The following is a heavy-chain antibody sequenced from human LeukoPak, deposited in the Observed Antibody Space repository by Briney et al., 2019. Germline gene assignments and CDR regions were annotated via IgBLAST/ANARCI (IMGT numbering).Heavy chain of an antibody. D-gene: IGHD3-10*01. V-gene: IGHV3-23*01. J-gene: IGHJ4*02. Sequence: PGGSLRLSCAASGFTFSDWNMNWVRQAPGKGLEWVSSISESGGSTFYADSVKGRFTISRDNSKNTLYLQLNSLRAEDTAEYYCAKGSATGYFDYWGQGTLVTVST. CDR2: ISESGGST. CDR1: GFTFSDWN. CDR3: AKGSATGYFDY.